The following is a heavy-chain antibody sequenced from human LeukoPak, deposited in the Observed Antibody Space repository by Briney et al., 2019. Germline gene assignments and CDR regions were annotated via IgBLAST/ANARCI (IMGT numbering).Heavy chain of an antibody. Sequence: GGSLRLSCAASGFTFDDYTMHWVRQAPGKGLEWVSLISWDGGSTYYADSVKGRFTISRDNSKNSLYLQMNSLRTEDTALYYCAKLPDPGGGYIPDAFDIWGQGTMVTVSS. V-gene: IGHV3-43*01. J-gene: IGHJ3*02. D-gene: IGHD2-2*02. CDR2: ISWDGGST. CDR3: AKLPDPGGGYIPDAFDI. CDR1: GFTFDDYT.